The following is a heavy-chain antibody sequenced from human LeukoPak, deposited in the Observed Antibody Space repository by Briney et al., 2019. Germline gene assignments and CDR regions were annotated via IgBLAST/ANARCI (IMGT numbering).Heavy chain of an antibody. Sequence: PGGSLRLSCAASGFSFSSYSMNWVRQAPGKGLEWVSYISSGGNTIKYADSVKGRFTISRDNARNSLYLQMNSLRAEDTAVYYCATASLYFDNWGQGTLVTVSS. J-gene: IGHJ4*02. V-gene: IGHV3-48*04. CDR1: GFSFSSYS. CDR2: ISSGGNTI. CDR3: ATASLYFDN.